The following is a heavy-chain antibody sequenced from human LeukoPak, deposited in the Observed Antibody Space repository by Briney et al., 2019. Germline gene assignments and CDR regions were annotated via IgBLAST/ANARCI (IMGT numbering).Heavy chain of an antibody. CDR3: ARRIAVAGTFPFDY. D-gene: IGHD6-19*01. CDR1: GYTFTSYG. CDR2: ISAYNGNT. V-gene: IGHV1-18*01. J-gene: IGHJ4*02. Sequence: GASVKLSCKASGYTFTSYGISWVRQAPGQGLEWMGWISAYNGNTNYAQKLQGRVTMTTDTSTTTAYMELRSLRSDDTAVYYCARRIAVAGTFPFDYWGQGTLVTVSS.